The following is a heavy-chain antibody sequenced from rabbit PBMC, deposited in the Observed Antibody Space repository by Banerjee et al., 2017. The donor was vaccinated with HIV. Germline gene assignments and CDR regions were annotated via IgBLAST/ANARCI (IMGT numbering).Heavy chain of an antibody. V-gene: IGHV1S45*01. Sequence: QEQLEESGGDLVKPEGSLTLTCTASGFSFSNGYVMCWVRQAPGKGLEWIGIIYTGKGSTDYASWVNGRFTISKTSSTTVTLQMTSLTAADTATYFCARGGVGGWSSMAYFNLWGPGTLVTVS. J-gene: IGHJ4*01. CDR1: GFSFSNGYV. D-gene: IGHD1-1*01. CDR3: ARGGVGGWSSMAYFNL. CDR2: IYTGKGST.